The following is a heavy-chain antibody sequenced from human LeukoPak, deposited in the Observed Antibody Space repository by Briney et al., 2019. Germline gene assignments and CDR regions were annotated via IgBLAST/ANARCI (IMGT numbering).Heavy chain of an antibody. CDR1: GGSISSGGYY. V-gene: IGHV4-31*03. J-gene: IGHJ3*02. D-gene: IGHD6-13*01. Sequence: SETLSLTCSVSGGSISSGGYYWSWIRQHPGKGLEWIGYIYYSGSTYYNPSLKSRVTISVDTSKNQFSLKLSSVTAADTAVYCCARVGAAAGITWDAFDIWGQGTMVTVSS. CDR3: ARVGAAAGITWDAFDI. CDR2: IYYSGST.